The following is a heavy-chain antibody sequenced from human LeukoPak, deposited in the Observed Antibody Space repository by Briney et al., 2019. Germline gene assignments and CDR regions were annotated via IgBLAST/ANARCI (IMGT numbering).Heavy chain of an antibody. V-gene: IGHV1-18*01. D-gene: IGHD3-3*01. CDR1: GYTFTSYG. CDR3: ARAVLDFWSGYASLDYFDY. Sequence: ASVKVSCKASGYTFTSYGISWVRRAPGQGLEWMGWISAYNGNTNYAQKLQGRVTMTTDTSTSTAYMELRSLRSDDTAVYYCARAVLDFWSGYASLDYFDYWGQGTLVTVSS. CDR2: ISAYNGNT. J-gene: IGHJ4*02.